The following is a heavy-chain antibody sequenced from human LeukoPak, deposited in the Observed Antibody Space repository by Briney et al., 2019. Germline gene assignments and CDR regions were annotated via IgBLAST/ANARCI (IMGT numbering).Heavy chain of an antibody. CDR2: IYSGGST. Sequence: GGSLRLSCAASGFTVSSNYMSWVRQAPGKGLEWVSVIYSGGSTYYADSVKGRFTISRDNSKNTLYLQMNSLRAEDTAVYYCARGGYYDSSGYYAFDYWGQGTLVTVSS. D-gene: IGHD3-22*01. CDR1: GFTVSSNY. V-gene: IGHV3-66*01. J-gene: IGHJ4*02. CDR3: ARGGYYDSSGYYAFDY.